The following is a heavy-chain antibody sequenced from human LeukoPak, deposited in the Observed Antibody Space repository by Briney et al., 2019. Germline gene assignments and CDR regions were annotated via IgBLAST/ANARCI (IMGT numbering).Heavy chain of an antibody. CDR3: ARAAGARVYSSSGDAFDY. CDR1: GFTFSSYS. Sequence: PGGSLRLSCAASGFTFSSYSMNWVRQAPGKGLEWVSSISSSSSYICYADSVKGRFTISRDNAKNSLYLQMNSLRAEDTAVYYCARAAGARVYSSSGDAFDYWGQGTLVTVSS. CDR2: ISSSSSYI. V-gene: IGHV3-21*01. D-gene: IGHD6-13*01. J-gene: IGHJ4*02.